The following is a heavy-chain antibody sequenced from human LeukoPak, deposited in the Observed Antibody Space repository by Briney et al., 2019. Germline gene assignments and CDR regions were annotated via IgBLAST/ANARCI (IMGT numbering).Heavy chain of an antibody. CDR1: GFTFSSYA. CDR3: ASSGSYRFDY. V-gene: IGHV3-23*01. D-gene: IGHD1-26*01. Sequence: GGSLRLSCATSGFTFSSYAMNWVRQAPGRGLEWVSVISDSGVGTYYTDSVKGQFTISRDNAKNSLYLQMNSLRDEDTAVYCASSGSYRFDYWGQGTLVTVSS. CDR2: ISDSGVGT. J-gene: IGHJ4*02.